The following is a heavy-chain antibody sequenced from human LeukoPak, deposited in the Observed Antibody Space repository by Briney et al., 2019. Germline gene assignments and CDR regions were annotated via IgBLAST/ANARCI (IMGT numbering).Heavy chain of an antibody. J-gene: IGHJ4*02. V-gene: IGHV3-30-3*01. CDR1: GFTFSSYA. CDR3: ARDYRRGYYFDY. CDR2: ISYDGSNK. D-gene: IGHD3-22*01. Sequence: GRSLRLSCAASGFTFSSYATHWVRQAPGKGLEWVAVISYDGSNKYYADSVKGRFTISRDNSKNTLYLQMNSLRAEDTAVYYCARDYRRGYYFDYWGQGTLVTVSS.